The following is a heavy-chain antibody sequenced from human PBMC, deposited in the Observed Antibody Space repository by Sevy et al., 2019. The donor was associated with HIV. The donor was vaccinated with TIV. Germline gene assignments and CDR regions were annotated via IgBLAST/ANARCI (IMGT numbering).Heavy chain of an antibody. CDR2: ISYDGSNK. CDR3: AKGRVLLWFGELVSDFDY. J-gene: IGHJ4*02. Sequence: GGSLRLSCAASGFTFSSYGMHWVRQAPGKGLDWVAVISYDGSNKYYAESVKGRFTISRDNSKNTLYLQMNSLRAEDKAVYYCAKGRVLLWFGELVSDFDYWGQGTLVTVSS. CDR1: GFTFSSYG. D-gene: IGHD3-10*01. V-gene: IGHV3-30*18.